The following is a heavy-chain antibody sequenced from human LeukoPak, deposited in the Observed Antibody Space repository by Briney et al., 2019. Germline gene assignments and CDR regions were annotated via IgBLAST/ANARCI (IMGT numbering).Heavy chain of an antibody. CDR1: GYTFTSYG. V-gene: IGHV1-69*05. CDR3: ASAKITIVRGEGREFDY. CDR2: IIPIFGTA. Sequence: ASVKVSCKASGYTFTSYGISWVRQAPGQGLEWMGRIIPIFGTANYAQKFQGRVTITTDESTSTAYTELSSLRSEDTAVYYCASAKITIVRGEGREFDYWGQGTLVTVSS. J-gene: IGHJ4*02. D-gene: IGHD3-10*01.